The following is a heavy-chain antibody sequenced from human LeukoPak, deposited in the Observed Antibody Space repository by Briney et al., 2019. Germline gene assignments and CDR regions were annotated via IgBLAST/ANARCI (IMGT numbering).Heavy chain of an antibody. D-gene: IGHD2-15*01. CDR1: GCTFSSFG. V-gene: IGHV3-33*01. CDR2: ILYDDK. J-gene: IGHJ4*02. CDR3: ARYCSGGCYSGLDY. Sequence: AGSLRLSCAASGCTFSSFGMHWVRQAPGRGLEWVALILYDDKYYADSVKGRFTISRDNSKNTLYLQMDSLRAEDTAVYYCARYCSGGCYSGLDYWGQGTLVTVPS.